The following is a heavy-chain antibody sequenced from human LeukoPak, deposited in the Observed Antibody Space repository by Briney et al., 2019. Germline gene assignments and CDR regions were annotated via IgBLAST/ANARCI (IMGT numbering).Heavy chain of an antibody. CDR1: GYTFTSYA. D-gene: IGHD1-26*01. Sequence: SVKVSCKASGYTFTSYAISWVRQPPAQGLEWMGSIIIILGIANIAYKFQGRVTITADKYTRTAYMDLNSLRSKDTAVYYCASSRGYYYYGMDVCGQGTTGTVSS. V-gene: IGHV1-69*04. CDR2: IIIILGIA. J-gene: IGHJ6*02. CDR3: ASSRGYYYYGMDV.